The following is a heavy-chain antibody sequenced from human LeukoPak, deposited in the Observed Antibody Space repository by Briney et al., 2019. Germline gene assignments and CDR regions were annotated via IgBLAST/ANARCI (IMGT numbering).Heavy chain of an antibody. Sequence: GAXVKVSCKASGYTFTGYYMHWVRQAPGQGLEWMGWINPNSGGTNYAQKFQGRLTMPRDTSISTAYMELSRLRSDDTAVYYCARENWNDVHYYYYYMDVWGKGTTVTVSS. CDR1: GYTFTGYY. J-gene: IGHJ6*03. CDR3: ARENWNDVHYYYYYMDV. V-gene: IGHV1-2*02. D-gene: IGHD1-1*01. CDR2: INPNSGGT.